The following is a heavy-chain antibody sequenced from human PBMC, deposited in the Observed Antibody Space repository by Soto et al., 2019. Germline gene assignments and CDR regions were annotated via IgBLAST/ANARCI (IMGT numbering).Heavy chain of an antibody. V-gene: IGHV1-69*01. CDR3: ASQKLWFGELLSNYYYYYGLVV. Sequence: QVQLVQSGAEVKKPGSSVKVSCKASGGTVSSQAISWVRQAPGQGPEWMGGIIPILDTTDYSQNFQDRLSIIADESTSTVYMELTSLRSEDTAVYYCASQKLWFGELLSNYYYYYGLVVWGQGTTVTVSS. D-gene: IGHD3-10*01. J-gene: IGHJ6*02. CDR1: GGTVSSQA. CDR2: IIPILDTT.